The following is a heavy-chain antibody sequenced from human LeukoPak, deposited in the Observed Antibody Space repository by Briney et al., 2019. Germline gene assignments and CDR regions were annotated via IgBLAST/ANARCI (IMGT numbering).Heavy chain of an antibody. CDR2: IYYSGST. D-gene: IGHD2-21*01. CDR1: GGSISSGGYS. CDR3: ARSGHQYSAVFDY. J-gene: IGHJ4*02. V-gene: IGHV4-30-4*07. Sequence: SETLSLTCAVSGGSISSGGYSWSWIRQPPGKGLEWIGYIYYSGSTYYNPSLKSRVTISVDTSKNQFSLKLSSVTAADTAVYYCARSGHQYSAVFDYWGQGTLVTVSS.